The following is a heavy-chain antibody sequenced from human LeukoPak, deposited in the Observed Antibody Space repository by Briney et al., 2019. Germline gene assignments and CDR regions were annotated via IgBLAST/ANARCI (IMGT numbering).Heavy chain of an antibody. D-gene: IGHD6-13*01. CDR1: GFTFSSYE. CDR2: ISSSGSTT. Sequence: GGSLRLSCAASGFTFSSYEMNWVRQAPGKGLEWVSYISSSGSTTYYADSLKGRFTISRDNSKNMLYLQMNSLRVEDTAVYYCAKGHGSTWYDGLYYFDYWGQGILVTVSS. V-gene: IGHV3-48*03. CDR3: AKGHGSTWYDGLYYFDY. J-gene: IGHJ4*02.